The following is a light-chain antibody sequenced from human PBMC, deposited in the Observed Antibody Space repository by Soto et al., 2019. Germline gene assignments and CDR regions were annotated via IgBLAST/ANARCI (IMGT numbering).Light chain of an antibody. CDR2: ANT. Sequence: QSVLTQSPSVTGAPGQRVTISCTGSNSNIGANYGVHWYQQFPETAPKLLIYANTNRPSGVPDRFSGSRSGTSASLAITGLQAEDEADYYCQSFDDSLTGLIFGGGTKLTVL. CDR1: NSNIGANYG. V-gene: IGLV1-40*01. J-gene: IGLJ2*01. CDR3: QSFDDSLTGLI.